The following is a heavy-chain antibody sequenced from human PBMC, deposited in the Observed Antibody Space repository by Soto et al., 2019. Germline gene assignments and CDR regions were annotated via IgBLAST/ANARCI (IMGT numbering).Heavy chain of an antibody. J-gene: IGHJ2*01. D-gene: IGHD2-2*03. Sequence: GQRLEWMGWINAGNGNTKYSQKIQGRVTITRDTSASTAYMELSSLRSEDTAVYYCASGYFFFQAGVGIRYTVPVSAFLLNRSSDL. CDR3: ASGYFFFQAGVGIRYTVPVSAFLLNRSSDL. V-gene: IGHV1-3*01. CDR2: INAGNGNT.